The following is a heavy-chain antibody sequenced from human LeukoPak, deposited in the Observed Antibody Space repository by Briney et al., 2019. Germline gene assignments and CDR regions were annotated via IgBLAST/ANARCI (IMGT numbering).Heavy chain of an antibody. CDR1: GFTFSSYS. Sequence: GESLRLSCAASGFTFSSYSMNWVRQAPGKGLEWVSSISGSSSYINYADSVRGRFTISRDNAQNSLFLQLNSLRAEDTAVYYCARDPYSSGWYKDAFDIWGQGTMVTVSS. CDR2: ISGSSSYI. J-gene: IGHJ3*02. D-gene: IGHD6-19*01. V-gene: IGHV3-21*01. CDR3: ARDPYSSGWYKDAFDI.